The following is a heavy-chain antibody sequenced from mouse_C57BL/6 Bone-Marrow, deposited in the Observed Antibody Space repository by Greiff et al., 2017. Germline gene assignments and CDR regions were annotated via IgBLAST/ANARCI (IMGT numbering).Heavy chain of an antibody. J-gene: IGHJ3*01. Sequence: EVQGVESGGDLVKPGGSLKLSCAASGFTFSSYGMSWVRQTPDKRLEWVATISSGGSYTYYPDSVKGRFTISRDNATNTLYLQMSSLKSKDTAMYYCARLYYGSSLAWFAYWGQGTLVTVSA. CDR1: GFTFSSYG. V-gene: IGHV5-6*01. CDR2: ISSGGSYT. CDR3: ARLYYGSSLAWFAY. D-gene: IGHD1-1*01.